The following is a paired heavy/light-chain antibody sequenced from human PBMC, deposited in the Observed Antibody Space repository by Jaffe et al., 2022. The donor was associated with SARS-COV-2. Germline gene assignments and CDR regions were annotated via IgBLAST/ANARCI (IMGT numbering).Light chain of an antibody. Sequence: LVLTQSPATLSVSPGERATVSCRASQDVGSNLAWYQQRPGQAPRLLIFGASTRAFGIPVRFSGSGSGTEFNITISSLQSEDFAVYYCQEYDNWPPMYTFGQGTKLEIK. CDR1: QDVGSN. V-gene: IGKV3-15*01. CDR2: GAS. CDR3: QEYDNWPPMYT. J-gene: IGKJ2*01.
Heavy chain of an antibody. D-gene: IGHD1-26*01. V-gene: IGHV5-51*01. J-gene: IGHJ5*02. CDR3: ARRLGSGRPPLKYLDP. Sequence: EVRLVQSGAELKKPGESLTISCEGSGYKFISHWIAWVRQTPGKGLEYMGLVYPGDSETIYSPSFEGQVTISVDKSKTAVYLHWSSLQASDTATYFCARRLGSGRPPLKYLDPWGQGTQVVVSS. CDR2: VYPGDSET. CDR1: GYKFISHW.